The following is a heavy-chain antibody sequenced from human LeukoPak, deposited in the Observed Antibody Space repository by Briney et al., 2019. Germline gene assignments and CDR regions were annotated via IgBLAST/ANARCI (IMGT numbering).Heavy chain of an antibody. D-gene: IGHD3-16*01. CDR2: LNPNTGDT. V-gene: IGHV1-2*02. CDR1: RYTFTGYY. CDR3: ARDRGTMITPTINWFDP. Sequence: ASVKVSCKASRYTFTGYYMHWVRQAPGQGLEWMGWLNPNTGDTNYAQKFQGRVTMTRDTSINTAYMELSRLTSDDTAVYYCARDRGTMITPTINWFDPWGQGTLVTVSS. J-gene: IGHJ5*02.